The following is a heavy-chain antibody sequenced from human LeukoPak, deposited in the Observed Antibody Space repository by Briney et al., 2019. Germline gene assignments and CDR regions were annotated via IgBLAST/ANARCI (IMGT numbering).Heavy chain of an antibody. CDR3: ARVVVPAATTYYFDY. D-gene: IGHD2-2*01. Sequence: SETLSLTCAVYGGSFSGYYWSWVRQPPGKGLEWIGEINHSGSTNYNPSLKSRVTISVDTSKNQFSLKLSSVTAADTAVYYCARVVVPAATTYYFDYRGQGTLVTVSS. J-gene: IGHJ4*02. CDR1: GGSFSGYY. CDR2: INHSGST. V-gene: IGHV4-34*01.